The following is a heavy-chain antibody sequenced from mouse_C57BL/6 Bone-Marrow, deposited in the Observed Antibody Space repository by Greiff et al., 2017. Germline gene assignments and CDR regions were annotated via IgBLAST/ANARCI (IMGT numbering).Heavy chain of an antibody. J-gene: IGHJ2*01. CDR2: IDPNSGGT. CDR1: GYTFTSYW. Sequence: QVQLKEPGAELVKPGASVKLSCKASGYTFTSYWMHWVKQRPGRGLEWIGRIDPNSGGTKYNEKFKSKATLTVDKPSSTAYMQLSSLASEDSAVYYCARGGLLLRWPYYFDYWGQGTTLTVSS. D-gene: IGHD1-1*01. CDR3: ARGGLLLRWPYYFDY. V-gene: IGHV1-72*01.